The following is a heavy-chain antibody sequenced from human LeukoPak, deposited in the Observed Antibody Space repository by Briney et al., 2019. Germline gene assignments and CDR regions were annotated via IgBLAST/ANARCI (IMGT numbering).Heavy chain of an antibody. Sequence: GGSLRLSCAASGFTFSSYWMSWVRQAPGKGLEWVGRIKSKTDGGTTDYAAPVKGRITISRDDSTNTLHLQMNSLKTEDTAVYYCTTSLAGAVTAVYPFDNWGQGTLVTVSS. D-gene: IGHD2-21*02. J-gene: IGHJ4*02. CDR2: IKSKTDGGTT. V-gene: IGHV3-15*01. CDR1: GFTFSSYW. CDR3: TTSLAGAVTAVYPFDN.